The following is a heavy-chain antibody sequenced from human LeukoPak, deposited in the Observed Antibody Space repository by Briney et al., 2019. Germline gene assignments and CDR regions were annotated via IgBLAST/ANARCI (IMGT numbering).Heavy chain of an antibody. CDR3: ARARITYYYDSSGYYSLFH. J-gene: IGHJ4*02. CDR1: GYTFTCYY. D-gene: IGHD3-22*01. Sequence: GASVKVSCKASGYTFTCYYMHWVRQAPGQGLEWMGRINPNSGGTNYAQKFQGRVTMTRDTSISTAYMELSRLRSDDTAVYYCARARITYYYDSSGYYSLFHWGQGTLVTVSS. CDR2: INPNSGGT. V-gene: IGHV1-2*06.